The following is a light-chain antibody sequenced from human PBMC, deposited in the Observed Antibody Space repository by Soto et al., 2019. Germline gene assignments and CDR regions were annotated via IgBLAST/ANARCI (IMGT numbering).Light chain of an antibody. CDR1: KLGAKY. Sequence: SYELTQPPSVSVSPGQTTTMTCSGDKLGAKYVCWYQQKPGQSPVLVIYDDNKLPSGIPERFSGSNSGNTATLTISGTQALDEADYFCQAWDNSVIFGGGTKLTVL. CDR3: QAWDNSVI. CDR2: DDN. J-gene: IGLJ2*01. V-gene: IGLV3-1*01.